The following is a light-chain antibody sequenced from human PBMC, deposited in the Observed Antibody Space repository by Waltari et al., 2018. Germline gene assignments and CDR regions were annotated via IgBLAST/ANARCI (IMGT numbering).Light chain of an antibody. Sequence: DIVLKQSPATLSLSPGDRATLPCRASQTISRYLAWYQQKPGQAPRLLIYDASTRATGIPARFSGSGSVTDFTLTISSLEPEDFAIYYCQQRSKSFTFGPGTKVDMK. CDR2: DAS. V-gene: IGKV3-11*01. CDR3: QQRSKSFT. CDR1: QTISRY. J-gene: IGKJ3*01.